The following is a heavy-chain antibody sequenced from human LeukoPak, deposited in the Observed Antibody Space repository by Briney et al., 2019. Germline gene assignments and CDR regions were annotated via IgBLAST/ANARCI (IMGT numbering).Heavy chain of an antibody. V-gene: IGHV4-59*08. J-gene: IGHJ4*02. CDR3: ARHEYSSSWYYFDY. CDR1: GGSISSYY. Sequence: SETLSLTCTVSGGSISSYYWSWIRQPPGKGLEWIGYIYYSGSTNYNPSLKSRVTISVDTSKNQFSLKLSSVTAADTAVYHCARHEYSSSWYYFDYWGQGTLVTVSS. CDR2: IYYSGST. D-gene: IGHD6-13*01.